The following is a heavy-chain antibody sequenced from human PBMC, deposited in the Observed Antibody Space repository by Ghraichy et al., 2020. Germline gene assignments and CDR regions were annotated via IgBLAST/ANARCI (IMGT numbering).Heavy chain of an antibody. D-gene: IGHD6-13*01. CDR2: ITGSSITI. J-gene: IGHJ2*01. CDR3: ARLPLPRRAAVGDWYFDL. Sequence: LSLTCEGSGFSFSDYSMIWVRLTPRKALEWVSYITGSSITIFYTDSVKGRFTISRDNAKNSLYLQMNSLRAEDTAVYYCARLPLPRRAAVGDWYFDLWGRGILVTVSS. CDR1: GFSFSDYS. V-gene: IGHV3-48*01.